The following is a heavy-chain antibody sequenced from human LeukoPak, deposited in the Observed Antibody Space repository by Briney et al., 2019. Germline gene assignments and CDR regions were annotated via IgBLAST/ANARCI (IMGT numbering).Heavy chain of an antibody. D-gene: IGHD3-22*01. CDR3: AREAYYYDSSGYYYATPFDY. CDR2: INHSGST. CDR1: GGSISTSIYY. V-gene: IGHV4-39*07. Sequence: PSETLSLTCTVSGGSISTSIYYWGWVRQPPGKGPEWIGEINHSGSTNYNPSLKSRVTISVDTSKNQFSLKLSSVTAADTAVYYCAREAYYYDSSGYYYATPFDYWGQGTLVTVSS. J-gene: IGHJ4*02.